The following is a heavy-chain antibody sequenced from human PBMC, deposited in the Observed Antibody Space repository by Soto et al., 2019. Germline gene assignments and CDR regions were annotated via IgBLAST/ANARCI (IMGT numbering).Heavy chain of an antibody. D-gene: IGHD1-26*01. CDR3: ARGVGSSPPRY. V-gene: IGHV4-59*01. Sequence: QVQLQESGPGQVKPSETLSLTCTISGGSISVYYWSWVRQPPGHELEWIGYIYASGSPYYNPSLRSRVTISADTYKNQSSLKLTSPTAADTAVYYCARGVGSSPPRYWGRGTLVTVSS. CDR1: GGSISVYY. CDR2: IYASGSP. J-gene: IGHJ4*02.